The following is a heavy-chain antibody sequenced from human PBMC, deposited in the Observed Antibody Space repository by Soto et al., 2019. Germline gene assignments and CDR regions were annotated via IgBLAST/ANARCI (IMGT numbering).Heavy chain of an antibody. CDR1: GFIFRSYA. Sequence: QVQLVESGGGVVQPGRSLRLSCAASGFIFRSYAMHWVRQAPGKGLEWVAVISYDGSNKYYADSVKGRFTISRDNSKNTLYLQMNSLRAEDTAVYYCAREYGDRGETFGYWGQGTLVTVSS. J-gene: IGHJ4*02. CDR2: ISYDGSNK. D-gene: IGHD4-17*01. CDR3: AREYGDRGETFGY. V-gene: IGHV3-30-3*01.